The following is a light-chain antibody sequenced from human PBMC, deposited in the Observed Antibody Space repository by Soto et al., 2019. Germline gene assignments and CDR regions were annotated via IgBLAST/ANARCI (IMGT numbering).Light chain of an antibody. Sequence: EFVLTKTPGTLSLARGERTTLSSRASQTVRNNYLAWYQQKPGQAPRLLIYDASSRATGIPDRFSGGGSGTHFTLAISRLEPEDLLVYYCQQFSSYLLTFGGGTKVDIK. V-gene: IGKV3-20*01. CDR1: QTVRNNY. J-gene: IGKJ4*01. CDR2: DAS. CDR3: QQFSSYLLT.